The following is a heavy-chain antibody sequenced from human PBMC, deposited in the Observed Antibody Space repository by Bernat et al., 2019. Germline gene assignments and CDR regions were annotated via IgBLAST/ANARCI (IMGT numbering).Heavy chain of an antibody. CDR3: TRHAAGGYYSDF. J-gene: IGHJ4*02. V-gene: IGHV4-34*01. CDR2: INHYGGT. D-gene: IGHD6-25*01. Sequence: QVQLQQWGAGLLKPSETLSLTCSVYGGSLSGHNWSWLRQTPGKGLEWIGEINHYGGTNYNPSLKSRGTISVDTSKNQFSLRLSSVTVADTALYYCTRHAAGGYYSDFWGQGSLVTVSS. CDR1: GGSLSGHN.